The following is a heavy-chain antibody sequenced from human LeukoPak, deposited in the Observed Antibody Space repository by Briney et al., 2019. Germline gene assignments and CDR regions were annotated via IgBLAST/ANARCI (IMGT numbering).Heavy chain of an antibody. CDR2: INSDGSRT. J-gene: IGHJ4*01. CDR1: GFTFSSXX. V-gene: IGHV3-74*01. D-gene: IGHD5-12*01. CDR3: VSGLVATTXY. Sequence: RLSXXASGFTFSSXXMYWVRQVTGKGLVCFLRINSDGSRTDYAASVKGRFTISRENAKNTLCLQMNSLRDEDTAVYYCVSGLVATTXYWG.